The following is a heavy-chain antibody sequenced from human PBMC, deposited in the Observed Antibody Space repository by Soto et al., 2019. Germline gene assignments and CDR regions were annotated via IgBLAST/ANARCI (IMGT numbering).Heavy chain of an antibody. Sequence: EVQLLESGGGLVQPGGSLRLSCAASGFTFSSYAMSWVRQAPGKGLEWLSAISGSSSHTYYGDSVKGRFTISRDNSKNPLYLQMTTLRAEDTAVYYCATFRFCTSTSCFAEEGGYWGQGTLVTVSS. CDR1: GFTFSSYA. V-gene: IGHV3-23*01. J-gene: IGHJ4*02. CDR2: ISGSSSHT. D-gene: IGHD2-2*01. CDR3: ATFRFCTSTSCFAEEGGY.